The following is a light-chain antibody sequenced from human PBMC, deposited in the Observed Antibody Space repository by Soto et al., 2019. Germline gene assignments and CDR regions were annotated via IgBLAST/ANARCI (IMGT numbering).Light chain of an antibody. CDR2: GAS. J-gene: IGKJ4*01. V-gene: IGKV3-20*01. CDR1: QSVSGRF. Sequence: EIVLTQSPGTLSLTRGERATLSCRASQSVSGRFLAWYQQKPGQTPRLLIYGASSRATGIPDRFSGSGSGTDFTLTISRLEPEDFAVYYCQQYGTPPLTFGGGTKVEIK. CDR3: QQYGTPPLT.